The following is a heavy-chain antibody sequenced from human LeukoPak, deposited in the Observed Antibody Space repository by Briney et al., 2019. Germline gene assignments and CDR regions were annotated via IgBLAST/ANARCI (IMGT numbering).Heavy chain of an antibody. D-gene: IGHD1-26*01. CDR1: GYTFSSYG. J-gene: IGHJ5*01. Sequence: GASVTVSCTASGYTFSSYGIHWVRQAPGQRLEWMGWINAGNGNTKYSQKFQGRVTITRDTSATTAYMELNSLRSEDTAVYYCAKSGASPPGNWLDSWGQGTLVTVSS. CDR2: INAGNGNT. V-gene: IGHV1-3*01. CDR3: AKSGASPPGNWLDS.